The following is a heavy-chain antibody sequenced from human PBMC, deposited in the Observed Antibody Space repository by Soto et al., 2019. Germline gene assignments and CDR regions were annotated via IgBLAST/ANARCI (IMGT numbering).Heavy chain of an antibody. CDR2: ISSSSSYI. Sequence: GSLRLSCVVSGFTFSSYSMNWVRQAPGKGLEWVSSISSSSSYIYYADSVKGRFTISRDNAKNSLYLQMNSLRAEDTAVYYCARDVYGYPFDDWGQGTLVTVAS. CDR3: ARDVYGYPFDD. J-gene: IGHJ4*02. CDR1: GFTFSSYS. D-gene: IGHD5-12*01. V-gene: IGHV3-21*01.